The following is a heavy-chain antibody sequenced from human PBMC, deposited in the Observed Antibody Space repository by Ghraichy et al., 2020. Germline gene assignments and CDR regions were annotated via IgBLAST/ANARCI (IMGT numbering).Heavy chain of an antibody. CDR2: INSDGSST. Sequence: GGALRLSCAASGFTFSSYWMHWVRQAPGKGLVWVSRINSDGSSTSYADSVKGRFTISRDNAKNTLYLQMNSLRAEDTAVYYCARESWRYCTNGVCYRNWFDPWGQGTLVTVSS. CDR1: GFTFSSYW. D-gene: IGHD2-8*01. CDR3: ARESWRYCTNGVCYRNWFDP. J-gene: IGHJ5*02. V-gene: IGHV3-74*01.